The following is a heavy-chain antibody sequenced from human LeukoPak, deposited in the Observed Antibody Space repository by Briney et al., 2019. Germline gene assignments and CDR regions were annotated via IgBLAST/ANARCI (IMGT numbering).Heavy chain of an antibody. CDR2: IKKDGSEK. CDR1: GFTFSSYW. V-gene: IGHV3-7*01. Sequence: GGSLRLSCAASGFTFSSYWMSWVRQAPGKGLEWVANIKKDGSEKYHVDSVKGRFTVSRDNAKASLYLQMNSLRAEDTAVYYCARDLSGVTGYTYGRGIDYWGQGTLVTVSS. CDR3: ARDLSGVTGYTYGRGIDY. D-gene: IGHD5-18*01. J-gene: IGHJ4*02.